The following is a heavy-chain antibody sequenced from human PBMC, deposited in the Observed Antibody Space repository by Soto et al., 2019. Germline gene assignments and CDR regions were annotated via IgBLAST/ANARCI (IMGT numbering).Heavy chain of an antibody. CDR1: GFTFSTYL. J-gene: IGHJ4*02. D-gene: IGHD4-17*01. CDR2: ISYDGSNK. Sequence: PGGSLGLSCAASGFTFSTYLMHWVRQAPGKGLEWVALISYDGSNKYYADSVKGRFTVSRDNSKNTLYLQMNSLRAEDTAVYYCAKPSYGDYLFDCWGQGTLVTVSS. V-gene: IGHV3-30*18. CDR3: AKPSYGDYLFDC.